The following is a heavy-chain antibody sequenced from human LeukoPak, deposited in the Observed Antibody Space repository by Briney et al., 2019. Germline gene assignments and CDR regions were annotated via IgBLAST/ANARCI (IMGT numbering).Heavy chain of an antibody. J-gene: IGHJ4*02. V-gene: IGHV3-7*01. CDR2: IKQDGSER. CDR1: GFTFSSYW. Sequence: PGGSLRLSCAASGFTFSSYWMSWVRQAPGKGLEWVATIKQDGSERYYVDSVKGRFTISRDNAQNSLSLQMNSLRAEDTAVYYCAREGYGSGSYSRNLDYWDQGTLVTVSS. D-gene: IGHD3-10*01. CDR3: AREGYGSGSYSRNLDY.